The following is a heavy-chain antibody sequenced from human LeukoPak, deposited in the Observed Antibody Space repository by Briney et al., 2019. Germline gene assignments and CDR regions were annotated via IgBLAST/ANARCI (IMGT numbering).Heavy chain of an antibody. J-gene: IGHJ2*01. CDR1: GFIFRNFG. Sequence: GGTLRLSCAASGFIFRNFGMTWVRQVPGKGLEWVSTISDSGVTTHYADSVKGRFTISRDNSKSTLYLQMSSLRAVDTAIYYCAKDPSTFLTTGWYFDLWGRGTLVTVSS. V-gene: IGHV3-23*01. CDR2: ISDSGVTT. D-gene: IGHD4-17*01. CDR3: AKDPSTFLTTGWYFDL.